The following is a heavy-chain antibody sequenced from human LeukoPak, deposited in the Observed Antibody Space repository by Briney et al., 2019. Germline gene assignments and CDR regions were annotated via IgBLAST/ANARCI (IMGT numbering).Heavy chain of an antibody. J-gene: IGHJ4*02. CDR1: GYTFTSYG. CDR2: ISAYNGNT. V-gene: IGHV1-18*01. Sequence: GASVKVSCKASGYTFTSYGISWVRQAPGQGLEWMGWISAYNGNTNYAQKLQGRVTMTTDTSTSTAYMELSSLRSEDTAVYYCARVYIDDDGLYYFDYWGQGTLVTVSS. D-gene: IGHD5-12*01. CDR3: ARVYIDDDGLYYFDY.